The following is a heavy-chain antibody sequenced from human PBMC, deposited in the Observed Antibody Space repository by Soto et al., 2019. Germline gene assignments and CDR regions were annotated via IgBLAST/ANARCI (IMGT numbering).Heavy chain of an antibody. CDR3: ARLIGNSSLDS. V-gene: IGHV6-1*01. D-gene: IGHD3-16*01. J-gene: IGHJ5*01. CDR2: TYYRSRGPT. CDR1: GDSVSSNDAT. Sequence: QVQLQQSGPGLVKPSQTLSLTCAISGDSVSSNDATWDWIRQSPSRGLEWLGRTYYRSRGPTDYALSVTSRLSINPDASHNQVSLQLNSVTPDDRAVYYCARLIGNSSLDSWGQGTLVTVSS.